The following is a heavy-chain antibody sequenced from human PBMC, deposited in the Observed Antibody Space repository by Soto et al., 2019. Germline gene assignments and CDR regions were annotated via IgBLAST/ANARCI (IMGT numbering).Heavy chain of an antibody. J-gene: IGHJ5*02. Sequence: EVQLVESGGGLVKPGGSLRLSCAASGFTFSNAWMNWVRQAPGKGLEWVGRIKSKTDGGTTDYAAPVKGRFTISRDDSKNTLYLQMSSVKTEDTAVYYGTTLGGSYWFDPWGQGTLVTVSS. CDR3: TTLGGSYWFDP. CDR2: IKSKTDGGTT. CDR1: GFTFSNAW. V-gene: IGHV3-15*07. D-gene: IGHD3-16*01.